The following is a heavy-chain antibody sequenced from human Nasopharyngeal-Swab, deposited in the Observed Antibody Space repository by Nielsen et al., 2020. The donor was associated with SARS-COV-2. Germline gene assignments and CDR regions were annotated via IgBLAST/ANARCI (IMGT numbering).Heavy chain of an antibody. Sequence: SETLSLTCTVSGGSMNSGGHFWSWIRQPPGKGLEWIGYISDSGTTYCNQSLQSRLSILLDTSKTQFSLRLSAVTAADTAVYYCARDATGYAYIDYWGQGILVTVSS. CDR2: ISDSGTT. V-gene: IGHV4-30-4*01. CDR1: GGSMNSGGHF. J-gene: IGHJ4*02. D-gene: IGHD3-9*01. CDR3: ARDATGYAYIDY.